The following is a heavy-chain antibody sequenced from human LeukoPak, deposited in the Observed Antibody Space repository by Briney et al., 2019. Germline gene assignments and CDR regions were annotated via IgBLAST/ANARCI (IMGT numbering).Heavy chain of an antibody. J-gene: IGHJ4*02. CDR3: AKDSSDFSKDY. V-gene: IGHV3-48*03. D-gene: IGHD3-22*01. CDR1: GFTFSSYE. Sequence: GGSLRLSCAASGFTFSSYEMNWVRQAPGKGLEWVSYISSSGSTIYYADSVKGRFTISRDNAKNSLYLQMNSLRAEDTAVYYCAKDSSDFSKDYWGQGTLVTVSS. CDR2: ISSSGSTI.